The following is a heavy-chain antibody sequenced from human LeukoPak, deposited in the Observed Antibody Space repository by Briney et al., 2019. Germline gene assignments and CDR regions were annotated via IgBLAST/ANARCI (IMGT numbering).Heavy chain of an antibody. CDR2: IYHSGST. CDR1: GGSINSYY. J-gene: IGHJ3*01. D-gene: IGHD2/OR15-2a*01. CDR3: ARLSRVKDTFDE. Sequence: PSETLSLTCTVSGGSINSYYWSWIRQPPGKGLEWIGYIYHSGSTKYNPSLKSRVTISVVTSSNRFSLKLTSVTAADTAVYYCARLSRVKDTFDEWGQGTMVTVSS. V-gene: IGHV4-59*01.